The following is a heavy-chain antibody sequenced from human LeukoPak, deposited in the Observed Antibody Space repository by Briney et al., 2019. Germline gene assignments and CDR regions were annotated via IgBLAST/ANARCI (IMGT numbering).Heavy chain of an antibody. CDR1: GGSISSYY. Sequence: SETLSLTCTVSGGSISSYYWSWIRQPPGKGLEWIGEINHSGSTNYNPSLKSRVTISVDTSKNQFSLKLSSVTAADTAVYYCARGVRRWLQLSYFDYWGQGTLVTVSS. V-gene: IGHV4-34*01. CDR2: INHSGST. D-gene: IGHD5-24*01. CDR3: ARGVRRWLQLSYFDY. J-gene: IGHJ4*02.